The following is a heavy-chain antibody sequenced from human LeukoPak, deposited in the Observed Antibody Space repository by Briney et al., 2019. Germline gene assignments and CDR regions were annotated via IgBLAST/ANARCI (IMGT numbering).Heavy chain of an antibody. D-gene: IGHD6-19*01. Sequence: SETLSLTCTVSGGSISSRDYYWGWIRQPAGKGLEWVGSVHHNGAAYYNPSLQSRVIVSADTSKNQFSLRLNSVTAADTAVYYCARLRLRDYSSGDLDYWGQGTLVTVSS. J-gene: IGHJ4*02. CDR2: VHHNGAA. V-gene: IGHV4-39*07. CDR3: ARLRLRDYSSGDLDY. CDR1: GGSISSRDYY.